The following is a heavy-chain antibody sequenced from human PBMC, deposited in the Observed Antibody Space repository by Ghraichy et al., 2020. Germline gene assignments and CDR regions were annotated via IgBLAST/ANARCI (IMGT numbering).Heavy chain of an antibody. CDR3: ARQAGATSSAYLPFDY. D-gene: IGHD1-26*01. J-gene: IGHJ4*02. V-gene: IGHV5-51*01. Sequence: GESLNISCKGSGYSFTSYWIGWVRQMPGKGLEWMGIIYPGDSDTRYSPSFQGQVTISADRSISTAYLQWSSLKASDTAMYYCARQAGATSSAYLPFDYWGQGTLVTVSS. CDR1: GYSFTSYW. CDR2: IYPGDSDT.